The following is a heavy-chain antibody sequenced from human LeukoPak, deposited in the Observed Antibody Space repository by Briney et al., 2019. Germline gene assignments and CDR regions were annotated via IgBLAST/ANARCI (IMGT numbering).Heavy chain of an antibody. CDR3: AASDVDTAPRGYFDY. J-gene: IGHJ4*02. V-gene: IGHV1-69*13. CDR1: GGTFSSYA. Sequence: ASVKVSCKASGGTFSSYAISWVRQAPGQGLEWMGGIIPIFGTANYAQKFQGRVTITADESTSTAYMELSSLRSEDTAVYYCAASDVDTAPRGYFDYWGQGTLVTVSS. D-gene: IGHD5-18*01. CDR2: IIPIFGTA.